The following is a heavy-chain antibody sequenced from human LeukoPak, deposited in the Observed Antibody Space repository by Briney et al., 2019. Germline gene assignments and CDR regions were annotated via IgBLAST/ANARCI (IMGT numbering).Heavy chain of an antibody. CDR3: AREYGDFDY. Sequence: SETLSLTCAVYGGSFSGYYWSWIRQPPGKGLEWIGYIYYSGSTNYNPSLKSRVTMSVDTSKNQFSLKLNSVTAADTAVYYCAREYGDFDYWGQGTLVTVSS. D-gene: IGHD4-17*01. CDR2: IYYSGST. CDR1: GGSFSGYY. J-gene: IGHJ4*02. V-gene: IGHV4-59*12.